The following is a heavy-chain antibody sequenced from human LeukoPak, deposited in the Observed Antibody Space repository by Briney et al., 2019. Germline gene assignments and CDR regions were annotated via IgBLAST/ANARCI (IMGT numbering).Heavy chain of an antibody. D-gene: IGHD4-11*01. V-gene: IGHV3-33*06. CDR1: GFTFSHYG. CDR2: IWSDGTNK. J-gene: IGHJ4*02. Sequence: GGALRLSCAASGFTFSHYGFHWVRQAPGKGLEWVAVIWSDGTNKYYGDSVKGRFMIYRDDSQNTVYLQMNSLRAEDTAVYYCAKDAQRGFDYSNSLEYWGQGSLVTVSS. CDR3: AKDAQRGFDYSNSLEY.